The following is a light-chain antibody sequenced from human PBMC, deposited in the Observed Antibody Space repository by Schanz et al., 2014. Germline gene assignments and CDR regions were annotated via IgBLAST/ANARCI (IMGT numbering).Light chain of an antibody. Sequence: DIQMTQSPSTLSASVGDRVTITCRASQSITSRLAWYQQKPGNAPKLLIYAASTLQSGVPSRFRGSGSGTDFTLTISSLQPEDFATYYCQQLRSYPLTFGGGTKVEIK. V-gene: IGKV1-5*01. CDR1: QSITSR. J-gene: IGKJ4*01. CDR3: QQLRSYPLT. CDR2: AAS.